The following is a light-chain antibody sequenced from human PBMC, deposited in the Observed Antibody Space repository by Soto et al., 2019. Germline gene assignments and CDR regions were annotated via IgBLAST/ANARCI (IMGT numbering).Light chain of an antibody. J-gene: IGLJ2*01. Sequence: QPVLTQSPSASASLGASVKLTCTLSSGHSSYAIAWHQQQPEKGPRYLMKLNSDGSHSKGDGIPDRLSGSSSGAERYLTISSLQSDDEADYYCQTWGTGIVVFGGGTRSPS. CDR3: QTWGTGIVV. CDR1: SGHSSYA. V-gene: IGLV4-69*01. CDR2: LNSDGSH.